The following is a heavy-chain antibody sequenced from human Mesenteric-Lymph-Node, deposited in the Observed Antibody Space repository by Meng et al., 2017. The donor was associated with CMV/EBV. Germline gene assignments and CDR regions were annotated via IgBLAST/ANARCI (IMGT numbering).Heavy chain of an antibody. CDR2: IYDTGAT. Sequence: SGGSIVNSNWWSWVRQSPGKGLEWIGEIYDTGATNYNPSLESRVTMAIDRSTNQFFLRINSVTAADTAVYFCAGSSPSCRTYGCWFDPWGQGTLVTVSS. CDR1: GGSIVNSNW. V-gene: IGHV4-4*01. D-gene: IGHD6-19*01. CDR3: AGSSPSCRTYGCWFDP. J-gene: IGHJ5*02.